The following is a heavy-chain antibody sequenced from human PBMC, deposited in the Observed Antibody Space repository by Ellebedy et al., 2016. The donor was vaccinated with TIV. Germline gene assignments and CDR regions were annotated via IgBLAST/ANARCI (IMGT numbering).Heavy chain of an antibody. D-gene: IGHD1-26*01. CDR1: GFTFTDRY. V-gene: IGHV3-11*01. CDR3: ARGPPYTGNEYGDAFDL. Sequence: GESLKISXEASGFTFTDRYMTWIRQAPGKGLECVSYITTNGARIYYADSVKGRFTISRDDATKSLYLQMNSLRAEDTAMYYCARGPPYTGNEYGDAFDLWGQGTMVTVSS. J-gene: IGHJ3*01. CDR2: ITTNGARI.